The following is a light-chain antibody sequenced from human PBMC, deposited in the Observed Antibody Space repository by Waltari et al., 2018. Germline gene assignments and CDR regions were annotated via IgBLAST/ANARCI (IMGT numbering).Light chain of an antibody. Sequence: QSVVTQPPSVSGTPGQGVTVSCSGSSSNIGRNGVSWYQQVPGTAPKLLIHTNDQRPSGVPGRFSGSKSGTSASLAISGLQSEDEAHYYCAAWDDSLNGRVFGGGTKVTVL. CDR1: SSNIGRNG. CDR3: AAWDDSLNGRV. V-gene: IGLV1-44*01. CDR2: TND. J-gene: IGLJ2*01.